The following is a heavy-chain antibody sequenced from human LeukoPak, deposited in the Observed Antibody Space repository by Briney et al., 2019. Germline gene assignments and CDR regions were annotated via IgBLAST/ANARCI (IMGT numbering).Heavy chain of an antibody. J-gene: IGHJ3*02. CDR1: GASISGSGYY. CDR2: IYTSGST. Sequence: PSETLSLTCTVSGASISGSGYYWSWIRQPAGKGLEWIGRIYTSGSTNYNPSLKSRVTISVDTSKNQFSLKLSSVTAADTAVYYCAREPIQNTIFNDAFDIWGQGTMVTVSS. D-gene: IGHD3-9*01. V-gene: IGHV4-61*02. CDR3: AREPIQNTIFNDAFDI.